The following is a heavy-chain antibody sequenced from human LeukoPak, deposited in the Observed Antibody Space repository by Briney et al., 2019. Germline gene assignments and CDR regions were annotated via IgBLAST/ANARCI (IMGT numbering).Heavy chain of an antibody. V-gene: IGHV4-4*07. Sequence: SETLSLTCTVSGGSINNYYWSWIRQPAGKGLKWIGRIYSSGTTNYNPSLNSRVTMSVDTSKNQFSLKLSSVTAADTAVYYCARGSSGWYSIDYWGQGTLVTVSS. CDR2: IYSSGTT. CDR1: GGSINNYY. J-gene: IGHJ4*02. D-gene: IGHD6-19*01. CDR3: ARGSSGWYSIDY.